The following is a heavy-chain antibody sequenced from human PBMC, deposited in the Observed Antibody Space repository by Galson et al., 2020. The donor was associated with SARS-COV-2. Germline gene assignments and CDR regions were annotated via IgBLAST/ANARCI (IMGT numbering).Heavy chain of an antibody. CDR2: IQEDGREK. CDR1: GFAFGDYT. D-gene: IGHD7-27*01. J-gene: IGHJ4*02. CDR3: AREMWGPDH. V-gene: IGHV3-7*04. Sequence: QLGESLKISCEASGFAFGDYTMVWVRQAPGKGLEWLANIQEDGREKNYVDSVQGRFTISRDNAKNSVYLQMNNLRVEDTAVYFCAREMWGPDHWCQGTQVTVSS.